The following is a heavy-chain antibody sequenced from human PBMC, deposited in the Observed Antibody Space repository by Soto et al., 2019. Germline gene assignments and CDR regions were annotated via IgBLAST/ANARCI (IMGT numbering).Heavy chain of an antibody. Sequence: GGSLRLSCAASGFTFSSYDMNWVRQAPGKGLEWVSGVSASGSITSYADSAKGRFTISRDNAKNTVFLQMTGLRAEGTAVYFCAKGDCSGGRCYRGFDYWGQGTLVTVSS. V-gene: IGHV3-23*01. CDR1: GFTFSSYD. CDR2: VSASGSIT. J-gene: IGHJ4*02. D-gene: IGHD2-15*01. CDR3: AKGDCSGGRCYRGFDY.